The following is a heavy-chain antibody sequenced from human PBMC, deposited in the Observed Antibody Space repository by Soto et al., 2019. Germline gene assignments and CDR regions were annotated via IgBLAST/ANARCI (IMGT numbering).Heavy chain of an antibody. D-gene: IGHD2-21*02. CDR2: ISVYNGNT. J-gene: IGHJ3*02. CDR1: GYAFTSYG. Sequence: QVQLVQSGAEVKKPGASVKVSCKASGYAFTSYGISWVRQAPGQGLEWMGWISVYNGNTNYAQKLPGRVTMTTDTATSTAYMELRSRRSDDTAVYYCARAPKGKGTVVTRYAFEIWGQGTMVTVSS. CDR3: ARAPKGKGTVVTRYAFEI. V-gene: IGHV1-18*04.